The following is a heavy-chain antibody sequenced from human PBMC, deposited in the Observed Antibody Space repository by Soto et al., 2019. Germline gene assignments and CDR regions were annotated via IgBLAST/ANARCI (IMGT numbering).Heavy chain of an antibody. J-gene: IGHJ6*02. CDR1: GYTFTSYG. CDR2: ISAYNGNT. D-gene: IGHD3-3*01. CDR3: ARSTITIFGVVIDYYYYGMDV. V-gene: IGHV1-18*01. Sequence: ASVKVSCKASGYTFTSYGISWVRQAPGQGLEWMGWISAYNGNTNYAQKLQGRVTMTTDTSTSTAYMELRSLRSDDTAVYYCARSTITIFGVVIDYYYYGMDVWGQGTTVTVSS.